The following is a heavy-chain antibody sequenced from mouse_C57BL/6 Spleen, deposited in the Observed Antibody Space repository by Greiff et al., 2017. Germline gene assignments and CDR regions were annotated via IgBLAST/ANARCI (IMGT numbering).Heavy chain of an antibody. CDR2: ISSGSSTI. D-gene: IGHD1-1*01. CDR1: GFTFSDYG. CDR3: ARNYYGSLDY. Sequence: EVHLVESGGGLVKPGGSLKLSCAASGFTFSDYGMHWVRQAPEKGLEWVAYISSGSSTIYYADTVKGRFTISRDTAKNTLFLQMTSLRSEDTAMYYCARNYYGSLDYWGQGTTLTVSS. J-gene: IGHJ2*01. V-gene: IGHV5-17*01.